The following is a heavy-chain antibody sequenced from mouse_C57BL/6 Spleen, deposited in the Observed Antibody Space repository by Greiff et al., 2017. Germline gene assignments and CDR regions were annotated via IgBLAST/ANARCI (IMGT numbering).Heavy chain of an antibody. CDR1: GYSFTGYY. CDR3: ARDPMDY. J-gene: IGHJ4*01. CDR2: INPSTGGT. Sequence: VQLQQSGPELVKPGASVKISCKASGYSFTGYYMNWVKQSPEKGLEWIGEINPSTGGTTYNQKFKAKATLTVDKSSSTAYMQLKSLTSEDSAVYYCARDPMDYWGQGTSVTVSS. V-gene: IGHV1-42*01.